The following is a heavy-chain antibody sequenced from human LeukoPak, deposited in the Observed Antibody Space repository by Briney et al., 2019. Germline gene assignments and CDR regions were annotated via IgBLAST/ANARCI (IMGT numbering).Heavy chain of an antibody. CDR3: ATNRPVGGAYWGSFDM. CDR2: FHHTGGT. V-gene: IGHV4-59*01. Sequence: PSETLSLTCSVSGGSMTSYYWSWIRQPPGKGLEWIGFFHHTGGTNYTPYVKSRVTISGDTPKNQVSLKMTSVTAADTAVYYCATNRPVGGAYWGSFDMWGHGTLVTVSS. CDR1: GGSMTSYY. J-gene: IGHJ3*02. D-gene: IGHD2-8*02.